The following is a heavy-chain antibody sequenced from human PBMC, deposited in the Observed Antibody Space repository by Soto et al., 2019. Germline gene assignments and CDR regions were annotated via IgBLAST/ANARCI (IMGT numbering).Heavy chain of an antibody. J-gene: IGHJ4*02. CDR3: ARDSYSSSANFDY. D-gene: IGHD6-6*01. V-gene: IGHV1-2*04. Sequence: ASVKVSCKASGYTFTGYYMHWVRQAPGQGLEWMGWINPNSGGTNYAQKFQGWVTMTRDTSISTAYMELSRLRSDDTAVYYCARDSYSSSANFDYWGQGTLVTVSS. CDR1: GYTFTGYY. CDR2: INPNSGGT.